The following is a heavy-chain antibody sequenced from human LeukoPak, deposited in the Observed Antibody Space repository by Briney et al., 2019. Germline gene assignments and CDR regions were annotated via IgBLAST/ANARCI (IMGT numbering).Heavy chain of an antibody. CDR3: ARGRSPDY. J-gene: IGHJ4*02. CDR1: GFTFDDYA. CDR2: ISGDGGST. Sequence: GGSLRLSCAASGFTFDDYAMHWVRQAPGKGLEWVSLISGDGGSTYYADSVKGRFTISRDNAKNSLYLQMNSLRAEDTAVYYCARGRSPDYWGQGTLVTVSS. V-gene: IGHV3-43*02.